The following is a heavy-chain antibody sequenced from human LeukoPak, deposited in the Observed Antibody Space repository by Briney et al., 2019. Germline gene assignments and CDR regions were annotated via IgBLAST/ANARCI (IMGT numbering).Heavy chain of an antibody. J-gene: IGHJ4*02. V-gene: IGHV5-51*01. CDR1: GYIFTNFW. CDR2: IYPGDSDT. Sequence: HGKSLKISCKGSGYIFTNFWIGWVRQLPGKGLEWMGIIYPGDSDTRYSPSLQGQVTISVDTSIGTAYLQWSSLNASDTAIYYCARQNDFRLDYWGQGTLVTVSS. D-gene: IGHD3-3*01. CDR3: ARQNDFRLDY.